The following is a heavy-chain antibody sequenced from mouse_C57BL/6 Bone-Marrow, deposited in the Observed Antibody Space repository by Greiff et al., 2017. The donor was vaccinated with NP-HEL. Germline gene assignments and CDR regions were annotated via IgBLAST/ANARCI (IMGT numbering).Heavy chain of an antibody. CDR2: IYPSDSET. Sequence: QVQLQQPGAELVRPGSSVKLSCKASGYTFTSYWMDWVKQRPGQGLEWIGNIYPSDSETHYNQKFKDKATLTVDKSSSTAYMQLSSLTSEDSAVYYCARCGNYGGYWGQGTTLTVSS. J-gene: IGHJ2*01. V-gene: IGHV1-61*01. CDR3: ARCGNYGGY. CDR1: GYTFTSYW. D-gene: IGHD2-1*01.